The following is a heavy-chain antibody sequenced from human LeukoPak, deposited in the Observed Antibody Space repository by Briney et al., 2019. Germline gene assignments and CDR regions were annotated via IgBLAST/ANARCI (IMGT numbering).Heavy chain of an antibody. Sequence: GGSLRLSCAASRLTFSSYAMSWVRQAPGKGLEWVSAISGSGASTYYADSVKGRFTISRDNSKNTLYLQMNSLRAEDTAVYYCARGISSSWHYYYYMDVWGKGTTVTVSS. CDR2: ISGSGAST. D-gene: IGHD6-13*01. J-gene: IGHJ6*03. CDR3: ARGISSSWHYYYYMDV. V-gene: IGHV3-23*01. CDR1: RLTFSSYA.